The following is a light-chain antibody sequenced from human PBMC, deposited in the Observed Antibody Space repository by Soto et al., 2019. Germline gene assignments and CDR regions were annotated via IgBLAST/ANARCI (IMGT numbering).Light chain of an antibody. CDR2: GAS. J-gene: IGKJ3*01. CDR3: QQYGSSPIT. Sequence: EIVLTQSPGTLSLSRGDRATLSCRASQSVSSDYLAWYQQKPGQAPRLLIFGASIRATGISDRFGGSGSGTAFTLTISRLEPEDFAVYSCQQYGSSPITFGPGTKVHIK. V-gene: IGKV3-20*01. CDR1: QSVSSDY.